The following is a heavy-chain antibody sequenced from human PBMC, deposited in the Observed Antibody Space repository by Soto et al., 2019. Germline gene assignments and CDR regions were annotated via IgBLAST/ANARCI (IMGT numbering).Heavy chain of an antibody. D-gene: IGHD1-26*01. CDR2: IYYSGST. Sequence: RSLTFTFSGGCISRYYLSFILQHPGKGLEWIVYIYYSGSTNYNPSLKSRVTISVDTSKNQFSMKLSSVNAADTAVYYCARTSWEEASFEYWGQGTMVIVSS. V-gene: IGHV4-59*01. J-gene: IGHJ4*02. CDR1: GGCISRYY. CDR3: ARTSWEEASFEY.